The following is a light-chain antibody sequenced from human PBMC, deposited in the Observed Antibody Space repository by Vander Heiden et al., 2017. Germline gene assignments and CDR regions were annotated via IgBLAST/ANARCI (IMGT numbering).Light chain of an antibody. CDR3: CSYAGSSSVI. CDR2: EVS. Sequence: QSALTQPASVSGSPGQSITISCTGTSSDVGSYNLVSWYQQPPGKAPKLMIYEVSKRPSGVSNRFSGSKSGNTASLTISGLQADDEADYYCCSYAGSSSVIFGGGTKVTVL. CDR1: SSDVGSYNL. J-gene: IGLJ2*01. V-gene: IGLV2-23*02.